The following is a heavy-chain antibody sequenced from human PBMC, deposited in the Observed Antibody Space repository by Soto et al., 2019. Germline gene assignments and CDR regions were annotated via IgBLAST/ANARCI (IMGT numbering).Heavy chain of an antibody. CDR2: VNPKSGGT. J-gene: IGHJ6*02. D-gene: IGHD3-16*01. V-gene: IGHV1-2*02. CDR1: GYNFIDFY. CDR3: ARDPMGRGDPHSYGMDV. Sequence: GASVKVSCKASGYNFIDFYVHWVRQAPGQGLEWMGWVNPKSGGTFYAQRFQGRVTMSRDTYINTAYMELSGLRSDDTAVYYCARDPMGRGDPHSYGMDVWGQATTVTVSS.